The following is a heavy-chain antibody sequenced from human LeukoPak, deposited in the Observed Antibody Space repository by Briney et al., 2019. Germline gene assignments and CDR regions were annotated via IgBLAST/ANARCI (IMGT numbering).Heavy chain of an antibody. J-gene: IGHJ6*04. CDR2: IYSGGST. Sequence: GGSLRLSCAASGFTVSSNYMSWVRQAPGKGLEWVSVIYSGGSTYYADSVKGRFTISRDSSKNTLYLQMNSLRAEDTAVYYCARDSYCSSTSCEYYYGMDVWGKGTTVTVSS. D-gene: IGHD2-2*01. CDR3: ARDSYCSSTSCEYYYGMDV. CDR1: GFTVSSNY. V-gene: IGHV3-53*01.